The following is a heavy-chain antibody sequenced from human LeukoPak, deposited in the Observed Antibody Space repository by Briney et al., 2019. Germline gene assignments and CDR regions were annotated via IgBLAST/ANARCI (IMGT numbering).Heavy chain of an antibody. CDR2: IYWTGSA. V-gene: IGHV4-59*12. Sequence: SETLSLTCTVSGGDLGAYYWTWIRQPPGKGLEWIGYIYWTGSATYNPSLKSRVTLAVDTSKNQFSLKLSSVTAADTAVYYCARGLELLWFGESPRYFDYWGQGTLVTVSS. CDR1: GGDLGAYY. CDR3: ARGLELLWFGESPRYFDY. J-gene: IGHJ4*02. D-gene: IGHD3-10*01.